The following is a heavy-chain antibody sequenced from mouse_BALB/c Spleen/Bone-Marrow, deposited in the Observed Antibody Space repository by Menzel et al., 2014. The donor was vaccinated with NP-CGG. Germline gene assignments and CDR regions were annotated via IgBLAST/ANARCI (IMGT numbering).Heavy chain of an antibody. CDR1: GFNIKDTY. V-gene: IGHV14-3*02. CDR3: APYYYGRWFAN. CDR2: IDPANGNI. J-gene: IGHJ3*01. D-gene: IGHD1-1*01. Sequence: DVQLQESGAELVKPGASVKLSCTASGFNIKDTYMHWVKQRPEQGLEWIGRIDPANGNIKYDPKFQGKATITADTPSNTAYLQLSSLTSEDTAVYYCAPYYYGRWFANWGQGTLVTVSA.